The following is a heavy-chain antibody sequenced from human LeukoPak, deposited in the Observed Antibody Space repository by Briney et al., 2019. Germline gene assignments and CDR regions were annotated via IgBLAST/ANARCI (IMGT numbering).Heavy chain of an antibody. CDR2: IYYSGST. CDR1: GGSISSSSYY. V-gene: IGHV4-39*01. D-gene: IGHD3-10*01. CDR3: AGQIRGAYYYFDS. Sequence: SETLSLTCTVSGGSISSSSYYWGWIRQPPGKGLEWIGSIYYSGSTYYNPSLKSRVTISVDTSKNQFSLKLSSVTAADTAVYFCAGQIRGAYYYFDSWGQGTLVAVSS. J-gene: IGHJ4*02.